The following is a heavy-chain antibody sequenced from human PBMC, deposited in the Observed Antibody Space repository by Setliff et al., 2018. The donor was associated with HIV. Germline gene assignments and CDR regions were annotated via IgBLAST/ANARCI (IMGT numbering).Heavy chain of an antibody. V-gene: IGHV4-4*07. D-gene: IGHD3-10*01. CDR2: VYASAYS. CDR3: AGDWVTRSNSHGSGSPWYFDF. J-gene: IGHJ2*01. CDR1: GDSIGDYY. Sequence: SETLSLTCTVSGDSIGDYYWNWIRQPAGKGXXWIGRVYASAYSNYNPSLKSRVTMSVDTSQNQFSLKLRSVNAADTAVYYFAGDWVTRSNSHGSGSPWYFDFWGRGILVTVSS.